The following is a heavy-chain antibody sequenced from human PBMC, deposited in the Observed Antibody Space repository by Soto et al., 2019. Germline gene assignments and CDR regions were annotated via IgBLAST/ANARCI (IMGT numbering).Heavy chain of an antibody. J-gene: IGHJ4*02. CDR1: GFTFSSYA. Sequence: GGSLRLSCAASGFTFSSYAMSWVRQAPGKGLEWVSAISGSGGSTYYADSVKGRFTISRDNSKNTLYLQMNSLRAEDTAVYYCAKGSRAVAGSRPYYYFDYWGQGTLVTVSS. D-gene: IGHD6-19*01. CDR2: ISGSGGST. CDR3: AKGSRAVAGSRPYYYFDY. V-gene: IGHV3-23*01.